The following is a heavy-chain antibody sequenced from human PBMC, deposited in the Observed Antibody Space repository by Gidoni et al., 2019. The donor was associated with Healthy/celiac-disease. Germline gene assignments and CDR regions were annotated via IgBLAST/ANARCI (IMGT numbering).Heavy chain of an antibody. D-gene: IGHD2-8*01. J-gene: IGHJ4*02. Sequence: VTISADKSISTAYLQWSSLKASDTAMYYCARREVYANAYFDYWGQGTLVTVSS. CDR3: ARREVYANAYFDY. V-gene: IGHV5-51*01.